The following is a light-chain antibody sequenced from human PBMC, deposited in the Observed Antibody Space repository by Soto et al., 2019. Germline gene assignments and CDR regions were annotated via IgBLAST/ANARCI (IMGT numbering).Light chain of an antibody. J-gene: IGLJ1*01. CDR1: SSDVGGYNY. Sequence: QSALTQPRSVSGSPGQSVTISCTGTSSDVGGYNYVSWYQQHPGKAPKLMIYDVSKRPSGVPDRFSCSKSCNTASLTISGLQAEDEADYYCCSYAGSYTLFVFGTGTKVTVL. CDR2: DVS. V-gene: IGLV2-11*01. CDR3: CSYAGSYTLFV.